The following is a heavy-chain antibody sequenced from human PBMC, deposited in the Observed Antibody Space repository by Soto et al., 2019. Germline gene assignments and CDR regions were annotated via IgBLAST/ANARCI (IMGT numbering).Heavy chain of an antibody. CDR3: ARGGGSTFNWFDP. J-gene: IGHJ5*02. CDR1: GGSISSFNYF. Sequence: QLQLQESGPGLVKPSETLSLTCTVSGGSISSFNYFWGWIRQPPGKGLEWIGRLYYSGNTYYNPSLPSRVTISVDTSKKQCTLTLRSVTAADTAVYYCARGGGSTFNWFDPWGQGTLVTVSP. V-gene: IGHV4-39*01. D-gene: IGHD2-15*01. CDR2: LYYSGNT.